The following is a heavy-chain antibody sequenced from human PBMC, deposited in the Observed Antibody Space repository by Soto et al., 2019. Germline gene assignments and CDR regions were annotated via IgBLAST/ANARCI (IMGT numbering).Heavy chain of an antibody. CDR2: VYYRGRS. CDR3: VSQRTTVLTQAYFDY. Sequence: SETLSLTCPVSGGYVTNSSYYWGWIRQSPGKGLEWIGSVYYRGRSYSKSSVKSRVTISVDTSKNQFSLNFNSVTASDTALYYCVSQRTTVLTQAYFDYWGPGALVTV. CDR1: GGYVTNSSYY. D-gene: IGHD4-17*01. V-gene: IGHV4-39*01. J-gene: IGHJ4*02.